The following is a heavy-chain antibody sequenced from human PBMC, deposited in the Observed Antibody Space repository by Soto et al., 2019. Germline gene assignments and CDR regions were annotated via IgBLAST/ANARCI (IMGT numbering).Heavy chain of an antibody. D-gene: IGHD6-25*01. Sequence: QITLTESGPTLVKPTQTLTLTCTFSGFSLSTHGVGVGWIRQPPGKALAWLVIFFWDDDTRYSRSLKNRLTITKDPSRNQVVLTMTSMDHADTATYYRARSRAAWVNAFDIWGQGTMVSVSS. V-gene: IGHV2-5*02. CDR1: GFSLSTHGVG. CDR2: FFWDDDT. CDR3: ARSRAAWVNAFDI. J-gene: IGHJ3*02.